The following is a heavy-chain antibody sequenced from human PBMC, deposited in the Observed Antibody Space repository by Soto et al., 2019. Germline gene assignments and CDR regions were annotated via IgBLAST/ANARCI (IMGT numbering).Heavy chain of an antibody. CDR3: ARELSRVRGVIYFDY. Sequence: PSETLSLTCTVSGGSISSYYWSWIRQPAGKGLEWIGRIYTSGSTNYNPSLKSRVTMSVDTSKNQFSLKPSSVTAADTAVYYCARELSRVRGVIYFDYWGQGTLVTVSS. J-gene: IGHJ4*02. V-gene: IGHV4-4*07. CDR2: IYTSGST. CDR1: GGSISSYY. D-gene: IGHD3-10*01.